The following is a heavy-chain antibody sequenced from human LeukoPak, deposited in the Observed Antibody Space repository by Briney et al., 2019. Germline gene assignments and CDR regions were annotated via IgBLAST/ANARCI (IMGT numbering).Heavy chain of an antibody. Sequence: VSVKVSCKASGYTFTDYYMHWERQAPGQGLEWMGFISLNSGDTNYAQKFQGRVTMTRDTSISTAHMELTRLMSDDTAMYYCARDESRSWDNALDVWGQGTKVIVS. V-gene: IGHV1-2*02. J-gene: IGHJ3*01. CDR3: ARDESRSWDNALDV. CDR1: GYTFTDYY. D-gene: IGHD1-26*01. CDR2: ISLNSGDT.